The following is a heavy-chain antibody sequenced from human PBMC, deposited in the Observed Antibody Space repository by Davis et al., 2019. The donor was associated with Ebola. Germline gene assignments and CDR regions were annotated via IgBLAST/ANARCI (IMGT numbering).Heavy chain of an antibody. D-gene: IGHD6-19*01. J-gene: IGHJ1*01. V-gene: IGHV1-46*01. CDR3: AREQWLGLQH. Sequence: AASVKVSCKASGYTFTNYYMHWVRQAPGQGLEWMGMINPNDGRTIYAQKFQGRVTVTRDTSTTTVYMDLSSLRSEDTAVYYCAREQWLGLQHWGQGTLVTVSS. CDR2: INPNDGRT. CDR1: GYTFTNYY.